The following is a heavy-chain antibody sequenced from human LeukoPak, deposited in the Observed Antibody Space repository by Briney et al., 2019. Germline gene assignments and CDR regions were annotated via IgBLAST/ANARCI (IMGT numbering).Heavy chain of an antibody. V-gene: IGHV1-8*01. CDR2: MNPNSGNT. CDR1: GYTFTSYD. Sequence: ALVKVSCKASGYTFTSYDINWVRQATGQGLEWMGWMNPNSGNTGYAQKFQGRVTMTRNTSISKAYMELRSPRSEDTAVDYCGRNWNDNYWGQRTLVTVSS. D-gene: IGHD1-1*01. J-gene: IGHJ4*02. CDR3: GRNWNDNY.